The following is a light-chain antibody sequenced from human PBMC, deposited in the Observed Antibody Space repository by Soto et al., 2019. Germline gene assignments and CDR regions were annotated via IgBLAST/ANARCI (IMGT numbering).Light chain of an antibody. CDR3: QQYGTSPWT. J-gene: IGKJ1*01. Sequence: LLTQSLSTLSLSPGERATLSCGAGLSPSSVYLACDQLKPGRAGRLLIYDASSRANSIPDRFSGSAYGADFTLTISRLEAEDFAVYYCQQYGTSPWTFG. V-gene: IGKV3D-20*01. CDR1: LSPSSVY. CDR2: DAS.